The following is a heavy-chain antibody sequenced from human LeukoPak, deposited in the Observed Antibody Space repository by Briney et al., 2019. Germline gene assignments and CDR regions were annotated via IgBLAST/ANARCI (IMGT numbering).Heavy chain of an antibody. CDR3: ARRYRLGATNY. Sequence: QSGGSLRLSCAASGFTFSSYAMHWVRQAPGKGLEWVAVIPYDGSIKNYADSVQGRFTISRDNSENTVYLQMNSLRPEDTAVYYCARRYRLGATNYWGQGTLVTVSS. V-gene: IGHV3-30-3*01. J-gene: IGHJ4*02. CDR2: IPYDGSIK. CDR1: GFTFSSYA. D-gene: IGHD1-26*01.